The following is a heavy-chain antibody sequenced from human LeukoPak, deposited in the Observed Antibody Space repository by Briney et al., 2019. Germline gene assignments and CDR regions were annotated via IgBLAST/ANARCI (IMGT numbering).Heavy chain of an antibody. CDR2: ISGYNGNT. Sequence: ASVKVSCKASGYTFTNYGDSWIRQAPGQGLEWMGWISGYNGNTNFAQKFQGRVAVTTDTSTSTAYMDLRSLRSDDTAVYYCARDQSFGSGSFQDFWGQGTLVTVSS. CDR1: GYTFTNYG. V-gene: IGHV1-18*01. CDR3: ARDQSFGSGSFQDF. D-gene: IGHD3-10*01. J-gene: IGHJ4*02.